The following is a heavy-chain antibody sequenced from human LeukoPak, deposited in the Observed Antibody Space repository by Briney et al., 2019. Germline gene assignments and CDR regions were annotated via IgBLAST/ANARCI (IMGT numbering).Heavy chain of an antibody. CDR3: ARAGDYGDYVGWFDP. CDR2: IYYSGST. Sequence: SETLSLTCTVSGGSISSYYWSWIRQPPGKGLEWIGYIYYSGSTNYNPSLKSRVTISVDTSKNQFSLKLTSVTAADTAVHYCARAGDYGDYVGWFDPWGQGTLVTVSS. CDR1: GGSISSYY. V-gene: IGHV4-59*12. D-gene: IGHD4-17*01. J-gene: IGHJ5*02.